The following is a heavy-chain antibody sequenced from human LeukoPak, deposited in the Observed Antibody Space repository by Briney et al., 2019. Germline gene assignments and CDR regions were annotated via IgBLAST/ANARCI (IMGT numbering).Heavy chain of an antibody. D-gene: IGHD3-22*01. CDR2: INWNGGST. CDR1: GFTFDDYG. CDR3: AREVEYYDSSGHDY. J-gene: IGHJ4*02. Sequence: GGSLRLSCAASGFTFDDYGMSWVRQAPGKGLEWVSGINWNGGSTGYADSVKGRFTISRDNAKNSLYLQMNSLRAEDTALYYCAREVEYYDSSGHDYWGQRTLVTVSS. V-gene: IGHV3-20*04.